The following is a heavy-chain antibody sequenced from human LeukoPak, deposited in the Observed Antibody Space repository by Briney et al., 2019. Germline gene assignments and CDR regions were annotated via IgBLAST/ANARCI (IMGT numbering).Heavy chain of an antibody. J-gene: IGHJ6*03. Sequence: EASVKVSCKASGYTFTSYGISWVRQAPGQGLEWMGWISSYNGNTNYAQKLQGRVTMTTDTSISTAYMELSRLRSDDTAVYYCASNYGSIVGAPPYYYYMDVWGKGTTVTVSS. V-gene: IGHV1-18*01. CDR2: ISSYNGNT. D-gene: IGHD1-26*01. CDR3: ASNYGSIVGAPPYYYYMDV. CDR1: GYTFTSYG.